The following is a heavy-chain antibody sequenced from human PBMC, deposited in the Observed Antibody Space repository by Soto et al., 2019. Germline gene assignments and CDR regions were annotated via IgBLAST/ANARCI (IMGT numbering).Heavy chain of an antibody. J-gene: IGHJ4*02. CDR1: GFTFSSYA. CDR3: ARTDYTLQPLFDY. Sequence: QVQLVESGGGVVQPGRSLRLSCAASGFTFSSYAMHWVRQAPGKGLEWVAVISYDGNNKFYADSVKGRFTISRDNSKNTLFLQINSLRTEDTAVYYCARTDYTLQPLFDYWGQGTLVTVSS. V-gene: IGHV3-30-3*01. D-gene: IGHD4-4*01. CDR2: ISYDGNNK.